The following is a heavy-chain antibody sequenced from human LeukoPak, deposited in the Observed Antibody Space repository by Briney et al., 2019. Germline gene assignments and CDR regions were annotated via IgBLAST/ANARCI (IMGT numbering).Heavy chain of an antibody. Sequence: GGSLRLSCAASGFTFRSYGILWVRQAPGKGLEWVAVIWYDGSNKYYADSVKGRFTISRDQSKNTVYLQMNSLRADDTAVYYCARLGSGWAIDYWGQGTLVTVSS. CDR1: GFTFRSYG. CDR2: IWYDGSNK. V-gene: IGHV3-33*01. D-gene: IGHD6-19*01. CDR3: ARLGSGWAIDY. J-gene: IGHJ4*02.